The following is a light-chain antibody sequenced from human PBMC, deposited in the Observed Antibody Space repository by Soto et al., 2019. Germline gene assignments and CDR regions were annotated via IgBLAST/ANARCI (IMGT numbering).Light chain of an antibody. CDR2: DAS. CDR3: QHYNGYPYT. V-gene: IGKV1-5*01. Sequence: QSPSPLSASIGDRVTITCRASQSIDNWLAWYQQKPGKAPQLLIYDASRVKTGVPSRFTASGSGTEFTLTINTLQADDSATYFCQHYNGYPYTFGPGTKVDIK. CDR1: QSIDNW. J-gene: IGKJ2*01.